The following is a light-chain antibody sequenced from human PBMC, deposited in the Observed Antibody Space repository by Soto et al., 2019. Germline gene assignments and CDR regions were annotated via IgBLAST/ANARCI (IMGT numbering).Light chain of an antibody. J-gene: IGLJ3*02. V-gene: IGLV1-44*01. CDR1: SSNIGSEN. CDR2: ANN. CDR3: AAWDDSLKGGV. Sequence: QSVLTQPPSASGTPGQRVTISCSGSSSNIGSENVNWYQQVPGTAPKLLIYANNQRPSGVPDRFSVSKSGTSASLAIGGRQSEDVADYYCAAWDDSLKGGVFRGGTTLTVL.